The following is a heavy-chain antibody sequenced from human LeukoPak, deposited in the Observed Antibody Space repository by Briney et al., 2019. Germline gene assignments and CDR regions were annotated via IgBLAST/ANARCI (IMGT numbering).Heavy chain of an antibody. J-gene: IGHJ5*02. V-gene: IGHV4-39*01. CDR1: GGSISSNTYY. D-gene: IGHD2-8*01. CDR2: ISKST. Sequence: SETLSLTCTVSGGSISSNTYYWGWIRQPPGKGLEWIGSISKSTYYNPSLKSRVTISVDTSKNQFSLKLSSVTAADTAVYYCARLWGIVLTVYPWGQGTLVTVSS. CDR3: ARLWGIVLTVYP.